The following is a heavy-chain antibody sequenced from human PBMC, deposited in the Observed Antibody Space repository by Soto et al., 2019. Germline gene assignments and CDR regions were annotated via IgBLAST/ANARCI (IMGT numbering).Heavy chain of an antibody. Sequence: GGSLRLSCAASGFTFRDYVMSWVRQAPGKGLEWVAAISGSAGSTYYADSVKGRFTISRDNSDNTLYLKMSSLRVDDTAVYYCARFSDDSYYYGLDVWGQGTTVTVSS. CDR1: GFTFRDYV. J-gene: IGHJ6*02. CDR3: ARFSDDSYYYGLDV. CDR2: ISGSAGST. V-gene: IGHV3-23*01.